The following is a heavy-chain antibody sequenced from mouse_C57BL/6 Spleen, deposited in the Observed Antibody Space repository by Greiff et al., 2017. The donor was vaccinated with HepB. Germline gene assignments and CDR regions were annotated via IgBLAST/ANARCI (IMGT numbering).Heavy chain of an antibody. J-gene: IGHJ1*03. Sequence: QVQLQQPGAELVKPGASVKLSCKASGYTFTSYWMQWVKQRPGQGLEWIGEIDPSDSYTNYNQKFKGKATLTVDTSSSTAYMQLSSLPSEDSAVYYCAREGGNRYFDVWGTGTTVTVSS. CDR2: IDPSDSYT. CDR3: AREGGNRYFDV. CDR1: GYTFTSYW. D-gene: IGHD1-1*02. V-gene: IGHV1-50*01.